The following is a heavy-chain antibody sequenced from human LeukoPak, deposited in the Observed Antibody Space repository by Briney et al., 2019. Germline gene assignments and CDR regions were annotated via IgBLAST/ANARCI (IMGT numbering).Heavy chain of an antibody. J-gene: IGHJ4*02. CDR3: ARGLWVGGRPFFDY. CDR2: IYYSRDTY. CDR1: AASITSSDYY. Sequence: SSETLSLTCTVSAASITSSDYYWAWLRQPPGKGLEWIVSIYYSRDTYYYNPSLESRGTISADTSKNQFSLKLNSVTAADTAVYYCARGLWVGGRPFFDYWAEGTLVTVSS. D-gene: IGHD3-10*01. V-gene: IGHV4-39*07.